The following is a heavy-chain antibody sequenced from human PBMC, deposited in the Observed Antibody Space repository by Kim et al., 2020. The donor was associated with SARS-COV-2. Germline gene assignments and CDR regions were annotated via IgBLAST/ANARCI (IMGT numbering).Heavy chain of an antibody. Sequence: GLSLRLSCAASGFTFSSYAMSWVRQAPGKGLEWVSAISGSGGSTYYADSVKGRFTISRDNSKNTLYLQMNSLRAEDTAVYYCAKGVQQLVRWDYYYGMDVWGQGTTVTVSS. CDR3: AKGVQQLVRWDYYYGMDV. CDR1: GFTFSSYA. CDR2: ISGSGGST. V-gene: IGHV3-23*01. D-gene: IGHD6-13*01. J-gene: IGHJ6*02.